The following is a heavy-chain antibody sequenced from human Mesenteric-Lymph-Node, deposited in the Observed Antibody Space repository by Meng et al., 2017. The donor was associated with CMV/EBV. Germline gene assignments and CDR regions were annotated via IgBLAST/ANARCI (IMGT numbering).Heavy chain of an antibody. Sequence: GESLKISCAASGFTFNSYWMSWVRQAPGKGLEWVANIKQDGSEKYYVDSVKGRSTISRDNAKNSLYLQINSLRAEDTAMYYCARDLWGDYSSSFRYFDYWGQGTLVTVSS. CDR1: GFTFNSYW. CDR2: IKQDGSEK. D-gene: IGHD6-6*01. V-gene: IGHV3-7*01. J-gene: IGHJ4*02. CDR3: ARDLWGDYSSSFRYFDY.